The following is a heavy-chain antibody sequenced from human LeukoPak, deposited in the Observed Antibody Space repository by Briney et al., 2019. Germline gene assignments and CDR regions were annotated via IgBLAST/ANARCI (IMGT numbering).Heavy chain of an antibody. Sequence: RLSETLSLTCTVSGGSISSYYWSWIRQPPGKGLEWIGNIYYSGSTNYNPSLKSRVTISVDTSKNQFSLKLSSVTAADTAVYYCTRGSIAYYYMDVWGKGTTVTISS. J-gene: IGHJ6*03. CDR3: TRGSIAYYYMDV. D-gene: IGHD3-22*01. V-gene: IGHV4-59*01. CDR2: IYYSGST. CDR1: GGSISSYY.